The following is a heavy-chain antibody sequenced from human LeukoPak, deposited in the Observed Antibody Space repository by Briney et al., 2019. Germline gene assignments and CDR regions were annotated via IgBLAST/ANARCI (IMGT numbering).Heavy chain of an antibody. CDR1: GGSISSYY. D-gene: IGHD3-9*01. V-gene: IGHV4-4*07. Sequence: SETLSLTCTVSGGSISSYYWSWIRQPAGKGLEWIGRIYTSGSTNYNPSLKSRVTMSVDTSKNQFSLKLSPVTAADTAVYYCARCTRYYDILTGYEYYYYMDVWGKGTTVTISS. CDR2: IYTSGST. J-gene: IGHJ6*03. CDR3: ARCTRYYDILTGYEYYYYMDV.